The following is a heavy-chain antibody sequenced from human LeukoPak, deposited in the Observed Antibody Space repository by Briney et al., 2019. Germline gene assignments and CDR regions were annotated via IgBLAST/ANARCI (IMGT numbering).Heavy chain of an antibody. CDR2: IIPILGVA. CDR3: GRDETYYYDSSGEEGGAHYYYGMDV. Sequence: SSEKVSCKASLGTLSRYAISWVRQAPGHGREWVGRIIPILGVAHYARKFHGRVTITADKSTSTAYMELSSLRSEDTAVYYCGRDETYYYDSSGEEGGAHYYYGMDVGNQGRTATVSS. D-gene: IGHD3-22*01. CDR1: LGTLSRYA. V-gene: IGHV1-69*04. J-gene: IGHJ6*02.